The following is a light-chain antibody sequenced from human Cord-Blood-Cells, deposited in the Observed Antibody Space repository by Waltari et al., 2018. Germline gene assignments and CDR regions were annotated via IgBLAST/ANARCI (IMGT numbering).Light chain of an antibody. CDR1: QGTSSW. J-gene: IGKJ2*01. CDR3: QQANSFPYT. CDR2: AAS. V-gene: IGKV1-12*01. Sequence: ENQLNQYPSSVSASVGDRATITCRASQGTSSWLAWYQQKPGKAPKLLIYAASSLQSGDPSRFSGSGSGTDFTLTISSLQPEDFATYYCQQANSFPYTFGQGTKLEIK.